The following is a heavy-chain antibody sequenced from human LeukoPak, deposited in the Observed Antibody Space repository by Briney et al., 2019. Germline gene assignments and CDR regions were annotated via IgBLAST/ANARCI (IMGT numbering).Heavy chain of an antibody. CDR1: GYTFTSYY. Sequence: ASVTVSCKASGYTFTSYYMHWVRQAPGQGLEWMGIINPSGGSTSYAQKFQGRVTMTRDTSTSTVYMELSSLRSEDTAVYYCARDGPPPDIPLSLRSPGNWFDPWGQGTLVTVSS. CDR2: INPSGGST. CDR3: ARDGPPPDIPLSLRSPGNWFDP. D-gene: IGHD2-2*02. J-gene: IGHJ5*02. V-gene: IGHV1-46*01.